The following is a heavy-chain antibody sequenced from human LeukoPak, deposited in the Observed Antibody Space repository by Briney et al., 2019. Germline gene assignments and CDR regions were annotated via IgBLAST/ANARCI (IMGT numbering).Heavy chain of an antibody. CDR3: ARDRGIAVADVAFDI. CDR2: INPNSGGT. CDR1: GYTFTGYY. D-gene: IGHD6-19*01. J-gene: IGHJ3*02. V-gene: IGHV1-2*02. Sequence: PSVNVSCKASGYTFTGYYIHWVRQAPGQGLEWMGWINPNSGGTNYAQKFQGRVTMTRDTSISTAYMELSRLRSDDTAVYYCARDRGIAVADVAFDIWGQGTMVTVSS.